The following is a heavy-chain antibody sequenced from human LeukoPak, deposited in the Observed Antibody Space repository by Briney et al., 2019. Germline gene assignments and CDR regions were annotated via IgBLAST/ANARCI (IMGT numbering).Heavy chain of an antibody. CDR3: ARDRGETAGSDAFDI. CDR2: SMPLFGTS. Sequence: GASVKVFCKASGDTVSTYAINWVRQAPGQGLEWMGGSMPLFGTSNYAQKFQGRVTITTDESTGTAYMGLRSLRSEDTALYYCARDRGETAGSDAFDIWGQGTMVTVSS. J-gene: IGHJ3*02. D-gene: IGHD6-13*01. V-gene: IGHV1-69*05. CDR1: GDTVSTYA.